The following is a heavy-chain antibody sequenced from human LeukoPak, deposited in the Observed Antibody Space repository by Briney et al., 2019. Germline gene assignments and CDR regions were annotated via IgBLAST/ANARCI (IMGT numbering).Heavy chain of an antibody. V-gene: IGHV3-43D*03. D-gene: IGHD1-26*01. Sequence: PGGSLRLSCAASGFTFDDYAMHWVRQAPGKGLEWVSLISWDGGTTYYADSVKGRFTISRDNSKNSLYMQMNSLRTEDTALYYCAKSSGSYWGYFDYWGQGTLVTVSS. CDR2: ISWDGGTT. CDR1: GFTFDDYA. CDR3: AKSSGSYWGYFDY. J-gene: IGHJ4*02.